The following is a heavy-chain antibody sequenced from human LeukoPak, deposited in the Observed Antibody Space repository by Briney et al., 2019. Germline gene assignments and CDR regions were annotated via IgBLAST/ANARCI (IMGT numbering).Heavy chain of an antibody. V-gene: IGHV1-18*01. D-gene: IGHD3-10*01. CDR3: ARGPPTMVRGVIVGESDY. J-gene: IGHJ4*02. CDR2: ISAYNGNT. CDR1: GYTFTSYG. Sequence: ASVKVSCKASGYTFTSYGISWVRQAPGQGLEWMGWISAYNGNTNYAQKFQGRVTMTRNTSISTAYMELSSLRSEDTAVYYCARGPPTMVRGVIVGESDYWGQGTLVTVSS.